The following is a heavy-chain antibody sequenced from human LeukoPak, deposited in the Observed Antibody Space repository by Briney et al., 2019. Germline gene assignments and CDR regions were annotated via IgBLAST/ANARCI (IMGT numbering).Heavy chain of an antibody. Sequence: ASVKVSCKASGYTFTGYYMHWVRQAPGQGLEWMGWINAGNGDTRYSQKFQGRVTVTRDTSASTAYMELSSLTSEDTAVYYCARGISWLGPFYYFDSWGQGTLVTVSS. D-gene: IGHD6-13*01. V-gene: IGHV1-3*01. CDR3: ARGISWLGPFYYFDS. J-gene: IGHJ4*02. CDR2: INAGNGDT. CDR1: GYTFTGYY.